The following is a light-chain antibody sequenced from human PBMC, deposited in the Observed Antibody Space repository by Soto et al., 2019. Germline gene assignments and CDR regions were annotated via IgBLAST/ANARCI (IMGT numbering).Light chain of an antibody. CDR3: QQYGSSPPIT. CDR2: AAS. Sequence: EIVLTQSPGTLSLSPGESATLSCRASQSVSSNSLAWHQQKPGQAPRLLMYAASSRAAGIPDRFSGSGSGTDFTLTISRLEPEDFAVYYCQQYGSSPPITFGQGTRLEIK. CDR1: QSVSSNS. J-gene: IGKJ5*01. V-gene: IGKV3-20*01.